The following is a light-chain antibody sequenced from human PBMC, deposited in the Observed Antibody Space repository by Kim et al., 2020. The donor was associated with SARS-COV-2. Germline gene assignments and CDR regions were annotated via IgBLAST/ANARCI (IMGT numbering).Light chain of an antibody. J-gene: IGLJ2*01. CDR3: QVWDDTSDHRI. CDR2: YDT. V-gene: IGLV3-21*04. CDR1: NIGSKS. Sequence: PGKTATITCGGDNIGSKSVYWYQQKPGQAPVLVIYYDTDRPSGIPERFSGSNSGNTAILTISRVEAGDEGDYYCQVWDDTSDHRIFGGGTKVTVL.